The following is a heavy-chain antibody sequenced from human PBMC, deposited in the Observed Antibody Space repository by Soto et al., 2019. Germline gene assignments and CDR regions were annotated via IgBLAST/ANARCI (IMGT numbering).Heavy chain of an antibody. V-gene: IGHV1-69*12. CDR2: IIPIFGTA. D-gene: IGHD2-2*01. J-gene: IGHJ6*02. CDR3: ARDEKLLWNYYYYGMDV. CDR1: GGTFSSYA. Sequence: QVQLVQSGAEVKKPGSSVKVSCKASGGTFSSYAISWVRQAPGQGLEWMGGIIPIFGTANYAQKFQGRVTITADESTSXDYMELSSLRSEDTAVYYCARDEKLLWNYYYYGMDVWGQGTTVTVSS.